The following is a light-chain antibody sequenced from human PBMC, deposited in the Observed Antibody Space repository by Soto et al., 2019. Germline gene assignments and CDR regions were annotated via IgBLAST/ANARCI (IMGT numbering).Light chain of an antibody. CDR2: DAS. V-gene: IGKV1-13*02. J-gene: IGKJ4*01. CDR1: QGISSA. Sequence: AIQLTQSPSSLSASVGDRVTITCRASQGISSALAWYQQKPGKAPKLLIYDASSLESGVPSRFSGSGSGTDFTLTISSLQPEDFPTYYCQQFNSYLTFGGGTEVEIK. CDR3: QQFNSYLT.